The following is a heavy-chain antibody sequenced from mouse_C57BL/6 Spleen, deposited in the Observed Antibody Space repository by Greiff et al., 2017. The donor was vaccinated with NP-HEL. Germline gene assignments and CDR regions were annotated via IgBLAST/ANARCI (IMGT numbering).Heavy chain of an antibody. D-gene: IGHD4-1*01. Sequence: EVMLVESGGGLVQPGGSLKLSCAASGFTFSDYYMYWVRQTPEKRLEWVAYISNGGGSTYYPDTVKGRFTISRDNAKNTLYLQMSRLKSEDTAMYYCARHDWDWWYFDVWGTGTTVTVSS. CDR2: ISNGGGST. V-gene: IGHV5-12*01. J-gene: IGHJ1*03. CDR1: GFTFSDYY. CDR3: ARHDWDWWYFDV.